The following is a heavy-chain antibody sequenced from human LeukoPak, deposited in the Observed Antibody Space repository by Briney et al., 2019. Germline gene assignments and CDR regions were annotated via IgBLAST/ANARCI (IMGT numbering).Heavy chain of an antibody. CDR3: ARENYDSSYFDY. Sequence: SETLSLTCSVSGGSISSYYWSWIRQPPGKGLEWIGYIYYSGSTNYNPSLKSRATISVDTSKNQFSLKLSSVTAADTAVYYCARENYDSSYFDYWGQGALVTVSS. V-gene: IGHV4-59*01. J-gene: IGHJ4*02. CDR2: IYYSGST. CDR1: GGSISSYY. D-gene: IGHD3-22*01.